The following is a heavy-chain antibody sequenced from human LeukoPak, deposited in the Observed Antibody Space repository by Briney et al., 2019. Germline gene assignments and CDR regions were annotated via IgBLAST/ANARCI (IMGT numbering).Heavy chain of an antibody. CDR3: ARGGRQWFPGAYIDY. J-gene: IGHJ4*02. V-gene: IGHV4-31*03. CDR1: GGSISSGGYY. D-gene: IGHD3-22*01. Sequence: PSQTLSLTCTVSGGSISSGGYYWSWIRQHPGKGLEWIGYIYYSGSTYYNPSLKSRVTISVDTSKNQFSLKLSSVTAADTAVYCCARGGRQWFPGAYIDYWGQGTLVTVSS. CDR2: IYYSGST.